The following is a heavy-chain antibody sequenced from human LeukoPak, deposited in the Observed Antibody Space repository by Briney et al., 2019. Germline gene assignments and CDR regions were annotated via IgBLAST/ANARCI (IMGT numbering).Heavy chain of an antibody. Sequence: ASVKVSCKASGFTFTSSAVQWVRQARGQRLEWIGWIVVGSGNTNYAQKFQERVAITRDMSTSTAYMELSSLRSEDTAVYYCAAAFAVEMATISFDYWGQGTLVTVSS. D-gene: IGHD5-24*01. CDR1: GFTFTSSA. V-gene: IGHV1-58*01. CDR3: AAAFAVEMATISFDY. J-gene: IGHJ4*02. CDR2: IVVGSGNT.